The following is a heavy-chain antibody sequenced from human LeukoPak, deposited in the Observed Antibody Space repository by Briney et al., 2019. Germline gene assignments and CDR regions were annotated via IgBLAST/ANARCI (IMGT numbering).Heavy chain of an antibody. Sequence: ASVKDSCKASGYTFTGYYMHWVRPAPGQGLEWMGWINPNSGGPNYAQKFQGKVTLTRETSLSTAYMGLSRLRTDDTAVYYSARGSIRITMIGVAQGRPGYWGQGTLVTVSS. CDR2: INPNSGGP. CDR1: GYTFTGYY. CDR3: ARGSIRITMIGVAQGRPGY. V-gene: IGHV1-2*02. D-gene: IGHD3-22*01. J-gene: IGHJ4*02.